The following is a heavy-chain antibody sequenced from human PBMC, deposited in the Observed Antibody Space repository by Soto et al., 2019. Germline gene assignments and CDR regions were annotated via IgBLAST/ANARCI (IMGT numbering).Heavy chain of an antibody. V-gene: IGHV3-30-3*01. CDR3: ARASRIQLWGGPFDY. CDR1: VFTFSSYA. J-gene: IGHJ4*02. CDR2: ISYDRSNK. D-gene: IGHD5-18*01. Sequence: PGWSLRLSCASSVFTFSSYAMHWVRQAPGKGLEWVAVISYDRSNKYYADSVKGRFTISRDNSKNTLYLQMNSLRAEDTAVYYCARASRIQLWGGPFDYWGQGTLVTVSS.